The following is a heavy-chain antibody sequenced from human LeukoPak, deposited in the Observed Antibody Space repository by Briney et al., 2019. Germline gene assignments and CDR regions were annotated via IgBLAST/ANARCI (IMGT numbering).Heavy chain of an antibody. CDR1: GGSFSGYY. V-gene: IGHV4-34*01. J-gene: IGHJ3*02. CDR2: INHSGST. D-gene: IGHD2-15*01. CDR3: ARFPVVVPATVGYAFDI. Sequence: PSETLSLTCAVYGGSFSGYYWSWIRQPPGKGLEWIGEINHSGSTNYNPSLKSRVTISVDTSKNQFSLKLNSVTAADTAVYYCARFPVVVPATVGYAFDIWGQGTTVTVSS.